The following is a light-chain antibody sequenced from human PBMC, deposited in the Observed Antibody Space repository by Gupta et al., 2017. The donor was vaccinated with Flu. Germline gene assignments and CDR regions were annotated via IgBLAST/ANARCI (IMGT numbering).Light chain of an antibody. Sequence: TSSDVGGYNYVSWCQQHPGKAPKLMIFEVSKRPSGVPDRFSGSKSGNTASLTVSGLQAEDEADYYCSSYAGSNFWVFGGGTKLTVL. CDR3: SSYAGSNFWV. J-gene: IGLJ3*02. V-gene: IGLV2-8*01. CDR1: SSDVGGYNY. CDR2: EVS.